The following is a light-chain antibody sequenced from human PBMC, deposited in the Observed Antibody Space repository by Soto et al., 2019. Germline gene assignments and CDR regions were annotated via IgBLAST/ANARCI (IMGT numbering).Light chain of an antibody. Sequence: QSALTQPASVSGSPGQSITISCTGTSSDIGAYNFVSWYQHHPGEVPKLLIYDVTNRPSGVPDRFSGSKSGNTASLTVSGLQAEDEADYYCSSYAGSNNCVFGTGTKVTVL. CDR1: SSDIGAYNF. CDR2: DVT. V-gene: IGLV2-8*01. J-gene: IGLJ1*01. CDR3: SSYAGSNNCV.